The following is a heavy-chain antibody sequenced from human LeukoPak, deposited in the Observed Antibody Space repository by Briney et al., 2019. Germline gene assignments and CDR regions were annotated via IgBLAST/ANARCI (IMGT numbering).Heavy chain of an antibody. J-gene: IGHJ4*02. CDR1: GFTFSSYE. D-gene: IGHD1-26*01. CDR3: ARGSGSPGYYFDY. Sequence: QPGGSLRLSCAASGFTFSSYEMNWVRQAPGKGLEWVSYISSSGSTIYYADSVKGRFTISRDNAKNSLYLQMNSLRAEDTAVYYCARGSGSPGYYFDYWGQGTLVTVSS. CDR2: ISSSGSTI. V-gene: IGHV3-48*03.